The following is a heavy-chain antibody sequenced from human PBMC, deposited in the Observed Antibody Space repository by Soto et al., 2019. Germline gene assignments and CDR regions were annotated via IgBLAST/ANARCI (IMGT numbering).Heavy chain of an antibody. D-gene: IGHD6-19*01. CDR1: GFTFSGSA. Sequence: GGSLRLSCAASGFTFSGSAMHWVRQASGKGLEWVGRIRSKANCYVTAYAASVKGRFIISGDDSKNTAYLQTNCLTTDDLAVYYFTVLYISGWQGSNTWFDPWGQGTLVTVSS. CDR2: IRSKANCYVT. CDR3: TVLYISGWQGSNTWFDP. J-gene: IGHJ5*02. V-gene: IGHV3-73*01.